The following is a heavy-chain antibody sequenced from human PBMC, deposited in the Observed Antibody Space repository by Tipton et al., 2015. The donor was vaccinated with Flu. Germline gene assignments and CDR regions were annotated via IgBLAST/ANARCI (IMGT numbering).Heavy chain of an antibody. J-gene: IGHJ3*02. D-gene: IGHD3-22*01. CDR2: IYYSGST. CDR3: ARDRRDSSGYSPLDAFDI. CDR1: GGSISSYY. V-gene: IGHV4-59*01. Sequence: SLTCTVSGGSISSYYWSWIRQPPGKGLEWIGYIYYSGSTNYNPSLKSRVTISVDTSKNQFSLKLSSVTAADTAVYYCARDRRDSSGYSPLDAFDIWGQGTMVTVSS.